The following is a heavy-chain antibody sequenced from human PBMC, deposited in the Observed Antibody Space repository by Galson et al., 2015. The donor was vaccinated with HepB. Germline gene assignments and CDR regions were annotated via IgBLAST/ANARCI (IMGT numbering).Heavy chain of an antibody. D-gene: IGHD1-26*01. V-gene: IGHV3-48*02. CDR1: GFTSSSYS. CDR3: ARDSLKVGATTGAV. J-gene: IGHJ4*02. Sequence: SLRLSCAASGFTSSSYSMNWVRQAPGKGLEWVSYISSSSSTIYYADSVKGRFTISRDNAKNSLYLQMNSLRDEDTAVYYCARDSLKVGATTGAVWGQGTLVTVSS. CDR2: ISSSSSTI.